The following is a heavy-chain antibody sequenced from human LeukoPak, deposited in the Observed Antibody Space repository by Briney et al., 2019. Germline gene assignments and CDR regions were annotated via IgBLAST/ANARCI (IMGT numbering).Heavy chain of an antibody. CDR1: GYTFTSYY. CDR3: ASEGDDILTGYGPWDY. Sequence: GASVKVSCKASGYTFTSYYMHWVRQAPGQGLEWMGIINPSGGSTSYAQKFQGRVTMTRDTSTSTVYMELSSLRSEDTAVYYCASEGDDILTGYGPWDYWGQGTLVTVSS. J-gene: IGHJ4*02. D-gene: IGHD3-9*01. CDR2: INPSGGST. V-gene: IGHV1-46*01.